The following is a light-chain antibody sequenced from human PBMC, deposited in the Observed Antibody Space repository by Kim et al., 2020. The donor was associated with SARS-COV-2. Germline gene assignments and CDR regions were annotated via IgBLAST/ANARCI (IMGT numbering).Light chain of an antibody. CDR2: GKN. CDR3: NSRDSNDNVV. CDR1: SLRSYY. J-gene: IGLJ2*01. V-gene: IGLV3-19*01. Sequence: SELPQDPAVSVALGQTVRITCHGDSLRSYYATWYQQKPGQAPILVIYGKNNRPSGIPDRFSGSSSGNTASLTITGTQAGDEADYYCNSRDSNDNVVFGG.